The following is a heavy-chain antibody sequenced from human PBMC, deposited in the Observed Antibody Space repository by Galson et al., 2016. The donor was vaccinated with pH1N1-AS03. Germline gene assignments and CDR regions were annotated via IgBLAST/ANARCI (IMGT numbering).Heavy chain of an antibody. D-gene: IGHD4-11*01. CDR2: ISGSSHYI. Sequence: SLRLSCSSSGSSFSSDSMNWVRQAPGKGLEWVATISGSSHYIFYEDSVKGRFTISRDNAKRSVFLQMNSLRVEDTALYYWVRDSTETTGMDVWGQGTTVSVS. V-gene: IGHV3-21*01. J-gene: IGHJ6*02. CDR3: VRDSTETTGMDV. CDR1: GSSFSSDS.